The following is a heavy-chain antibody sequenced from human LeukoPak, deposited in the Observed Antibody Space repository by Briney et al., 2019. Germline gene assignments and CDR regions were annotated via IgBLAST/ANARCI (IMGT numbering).Heavy chain of an antibody. J-gene: IGHJ4*02. CDR3: ARDLGAVVTAADY. Sequence: PSETLSLTCAVYGGSFRGYYWSGIRQPPGKGREWIGYIYSMGRTNDTPPLTNGSTMSVDTSKNQFSLKVSSVTAADTAVYYCARDLGAVVTAADYWGQGTLVTVSS. CDR1: GGSFRGYY. D-gene: IGHD4-23*01. CDR2: IYSMGRT. V-gene: IGHV4-59*01.